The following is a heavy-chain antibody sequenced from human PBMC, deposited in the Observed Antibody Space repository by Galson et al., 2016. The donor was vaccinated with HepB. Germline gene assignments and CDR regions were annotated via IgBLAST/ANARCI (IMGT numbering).Heavy chain of an antibody. V-gene: IGHV3-30*18. Sequence: SLRLSCAASAFTFRNYGMHWVRQAPGKGLEWLAVIASDGGLKFYADYVKGRFFISRDNSKNTLYLQMPGLRAEETAVYYCGKEFESSGYKSFLDNWGQGTLVTVSS. CDR1: AFTFRNYG. CDR2: IASDGGLK. D-gene: IGHD3-22*01. J-gene: IGHJ4*02. CDR3: GKEFESSGYKSFLDN.